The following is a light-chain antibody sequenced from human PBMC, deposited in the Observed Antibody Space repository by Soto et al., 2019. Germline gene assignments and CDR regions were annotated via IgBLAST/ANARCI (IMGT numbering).Light chain of an antibody. V-gene: IGLV2-11*01. CDR2: DVS. CDR1: SSDVGGYNY. CDR3: CSYAGSYV. J-gene: IGLJ1*01. Sequence: QSVLTQPRSVSGSPGQSVTISCTGTSSDVGGYNYVSWYQQHPGKAPKLMIYDVSKRPSGVPDRFSGSKSGNTASLTISELQAEDEADYYCCSYAGSYVFGTGTKVTVL.